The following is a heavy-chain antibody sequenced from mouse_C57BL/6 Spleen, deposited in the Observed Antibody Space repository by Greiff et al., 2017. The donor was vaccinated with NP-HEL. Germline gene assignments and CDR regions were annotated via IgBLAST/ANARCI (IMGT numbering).Heavy chain of an antibody. Sequence: EVQGVESGGGLVQPKGSLKLSCAASGFTFNTYAMHWVRQAPGKGLEWVARIRSKSSNYATYYADSVKDRFTISRDDSQSMLYLQMNNLKTEDTAVYYCVRDLDYGSSRYAMDYWGQGTSVTVSS. CDR1: GFTFNTYA. V-gene: IGHV10-3*01. CDR3: VRDLDYGSSRYAMDY. J-gene: IGHJ4*01. D-gene: IGHD1-1*01. CDR2: IRSKSSNYAT.